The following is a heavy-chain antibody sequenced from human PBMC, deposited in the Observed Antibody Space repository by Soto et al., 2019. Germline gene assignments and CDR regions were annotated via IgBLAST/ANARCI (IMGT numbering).Heavy chain of an antibody. Sequence: PGGSLRLSCAASGFTFSSYGMHWVRQAPGKGLEWVAVISYDGSNKYYADSVKGRFTISRDNSKNTLYLQMNSLRAEDTAVYYCAKDQGLTIFDGMDVWGQGTTVTVSS. J-gene: IGHJ6*02. V-gene: IGHV3-30*18. CDR2: ISYDGSNK. CDR3: AKDQGLTIFDGMDV. D-gene: IGHD3-3*01. CDR1: GFTFSSYG.